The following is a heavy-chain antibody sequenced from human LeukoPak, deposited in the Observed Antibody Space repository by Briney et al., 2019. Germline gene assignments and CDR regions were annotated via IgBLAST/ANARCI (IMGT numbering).Heavy chain of an antibody. Sequence: GGSLRLSCEASGFTFTTYSMTWVRQAPGKGLEWVSIISSGSSAIFSADALKGRFTISRDNSQNTVSLQLNNLRIEDTALYYCAKTSLSDPSGHYYYMDVWGKGTTVTVSS. J-gene: IGHJ6*03. CDR1: GFTFTTYS. CDR3: AKTSLSDPSGHYYYMDV. V-gene: IGHV3-21*01. CDR2: ISSGSSAI. D-gene: IGHD3-3*01.